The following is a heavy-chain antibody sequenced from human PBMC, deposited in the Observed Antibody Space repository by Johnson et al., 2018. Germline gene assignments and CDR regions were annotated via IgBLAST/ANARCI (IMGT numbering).Heavy chain of an antibody. CDR3: ARDLRGVVVTATRLDY. Sequence: VQLQESGGGLVQXGRSXRLXCVASGFTFADFAMHWVRQAPGKGLEWVSGITWNSGTINYADSVKGQFTISRDNTKNSLYLQMNNLRPDDTALYYCARDLRGVVVTATRLDYWGPGTLVTVSS. CDR1: GFTFADFA. V-gene: IGHV3-9*01. J-gene: IGHJ4*02. CDR2: ITWNSGTI. D-gene: IGHD2-21*02.